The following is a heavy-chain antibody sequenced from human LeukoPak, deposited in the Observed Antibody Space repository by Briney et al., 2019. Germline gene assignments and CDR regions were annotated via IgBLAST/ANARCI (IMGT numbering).Heavy chain of an antibody. J-gene: IGHJ3*02. V-gene: IGHV4-61*02. CDR1: GDFITSDTYS. CDR3: ARSWYNGNYHGAFNM. D-gene: IGHD1-26*01. CDR2: IYTTGTT. Sequence: ASETLSLTYTLSGDFITSDTYSWSWIRQPAGMQLEWIGRIYTTGTTNYNPSLRSRVTMSIDTSKNQFSLKLHSVTAADTAVYYCARSWYNGNYHGAFNMWDEGTMVTVTS.